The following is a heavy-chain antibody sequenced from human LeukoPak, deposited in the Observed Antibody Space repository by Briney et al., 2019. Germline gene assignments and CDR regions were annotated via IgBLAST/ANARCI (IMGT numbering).Heavy chain of an antibody. V-gene: IGHV1-46*01. D-gene: IGHD3-3*01. CDR2: IYPRDGST. Sequence: RASVKVSCKASGYTFTSNYIHWVRQAPGQGLEWMGMIYPRDGSTSYAQKFQGRVTVTRDTSTSTVHMELSGLRSEDTAVYYCARAGPVLRFLEWLPFDYWGQGTLVTVSS. J-gene: IGHJ4*02. CDR1: GYTFTSNY. CDR3: ARAGPVLRFLEWLPFDY.